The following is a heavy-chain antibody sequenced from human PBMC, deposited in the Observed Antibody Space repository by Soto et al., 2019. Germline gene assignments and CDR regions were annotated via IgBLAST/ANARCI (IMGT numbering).Heavy chain of an antibody. CDR2: ISAYNGNT. CDR1: GYTFTSYG. V-gene: IGHV1-18*01. D-gene: IGHD3-16*02. Sequence: ASVKVSCKASGYTFTSYGISWVRQAPGQGLEWMGWISAYNGNTNYAQKLQGRVTMTTDTSTSTAYMELRSLRSDDTAVYYCAREQLHLGELSRIDXSGQGTLVTVSS. J-gene: IGHJ4*02. CDR3: AREQLHLGELSRIDX.